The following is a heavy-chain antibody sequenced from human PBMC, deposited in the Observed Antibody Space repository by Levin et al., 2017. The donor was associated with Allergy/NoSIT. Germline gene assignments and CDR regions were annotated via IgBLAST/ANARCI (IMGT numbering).Heavy chain of an antibody. D-gene: IGHD1/OR15-1a*01. CDR1: GGTFSSYA. CDR3: ARYGGWNKRTATDAFDS. CDR2: IIPILGIA. J-gene: IGHJ3*02. Sequence: SVKVSCKASGGTFSSYAISWVRQAPGQGLEWMGRIIPILGIANYAQKFQGRVTITADKSTSTAYMELSSLRSEDTAVYYCARYGGWNKRTATDAFDSWGQGTMVTVSS. V-gene: IGHV1-69*04.